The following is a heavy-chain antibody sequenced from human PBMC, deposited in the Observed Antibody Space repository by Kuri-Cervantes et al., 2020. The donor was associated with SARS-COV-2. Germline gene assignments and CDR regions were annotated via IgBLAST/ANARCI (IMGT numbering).Heavy chain of an antibody. CDR1: GFTFDDYG. Sequence: GESLKISCAASGFTFDDYGMSWVRQAPGKGLEWVSGINWNGGSTGYADSVKGRFTISRDNAKNSLYLQMNSLRAEDTAVYYCARTGLWDYYDSSGYPYWGQGTLVTVSS. J-gene: IGHJ4*02. D-gene: IGHD3-22*01. CDR2: INWNGGST. CDR3: ARTGLWDYYDSSGYPY. V-gene: IGHV3-20*04.